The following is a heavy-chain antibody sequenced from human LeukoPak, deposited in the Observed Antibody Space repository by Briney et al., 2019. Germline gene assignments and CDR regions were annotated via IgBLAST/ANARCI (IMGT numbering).Heavy chain of an antibody. CDR1: GFTFSSYA. V-gene: IGHV3-23*01. Sequence: GGSLRLSCAASGFTFSSYAMSWVRQAPGKGLEWVSAISGSGGSTYYADSVKGRFTISRDNSKNTLYLQMNSLRAEDTAVYYCAKDRVEPGTAAAKEKGDAFDIWGQGTMVTVSS. D-gene: IGHD6-13*01. J-gene: IGHJ3*02. CDR3: AKDRVEPGTAAAKEKGDAFDI. CDR2: ISGSGGST.